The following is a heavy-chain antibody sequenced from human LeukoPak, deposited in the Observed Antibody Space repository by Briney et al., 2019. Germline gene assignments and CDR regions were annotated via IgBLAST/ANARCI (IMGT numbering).Heavy chain of an antibody. CDR3: ARRATTERGHSYGLDY. CDR2: IGTSNSYI. V-gene: IGHV3-21*01. J-gene: IGHJ4*02. CDR1: GFTFSSYN. D-gene: IGHD5-18*01. Sequence: PGGSLRLSCVVSGFTFSSYNMNWVRQAPGKVLEWVSSIGTSNSYIYYADSVTGRFTISRDNAKNSLYLQMNSLRAEDTAVYYCARRATTERGHSYGLDYWGQGTLVTVSS.